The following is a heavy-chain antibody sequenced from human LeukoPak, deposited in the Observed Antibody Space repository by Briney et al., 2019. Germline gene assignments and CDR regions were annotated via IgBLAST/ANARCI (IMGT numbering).Heavy chain of an antibody. CDR1: GFIFDNYA. CDR3: ARESETSGWYDY. D-gene: IGHD6-19*01. Sequence: GGSLRLSCAAPGFIFDNYAIHWVRQAPGKGLEWVSLISGDGGSTFYADSVRGRFTISRDNTRKSLSLQMSGLRSEDTTLYYCARESETSGWYDYWGQGTLVTVSS. V-gene: IGHV3-43*02. J-gene: IGHJ4*02. CDR2: ISGDGGST.